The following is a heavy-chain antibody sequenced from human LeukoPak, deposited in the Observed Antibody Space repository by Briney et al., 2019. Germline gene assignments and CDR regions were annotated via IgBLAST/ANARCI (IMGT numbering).Heavy chain of an antibody. CDR1: GFTFSSYS. Sequence: PGGSLTLSCAASGFTFSSYSMNWVRQAPGKGREWISYIGISSGNTKYADSVKGRFTISGDKAKNSLYLQMNSLRVEDTAVYYCARDTKYAFDNWGQGTLVTVSS. CDR3: ARDTKYAFDN. J-gene: IGHJ4*02. V-gene: IGHV3-48*01. CDR2: IGISSGNT. D-gene: IGHD2-2*01.